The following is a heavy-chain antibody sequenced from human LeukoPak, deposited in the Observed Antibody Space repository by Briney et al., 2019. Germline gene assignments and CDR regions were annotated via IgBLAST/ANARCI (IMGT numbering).Heavy chain of an antibody. Sequence: GGSLRLSCAASGFTVSSNYMSWVRQAPGKGLEWVANIKQDGSEKYYVDSVKGRFTISRDNAKNSLYLQMNSLRAEDTAVYYCARDHYGDYPNYFDYWGQGTLVTVSS. D-gene: IGHD4-17*01. CDR3: ARDHYGDYPNYFDY. CDR2: IKQDGSEK. CDR1: GFTVSSNY. V-gene: IGHV3-7*01. J-gene: IGHJ4*02.